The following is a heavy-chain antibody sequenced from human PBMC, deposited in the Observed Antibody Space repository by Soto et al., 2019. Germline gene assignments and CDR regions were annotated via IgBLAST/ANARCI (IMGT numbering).Heavy chain of an antibody. CDR3: ARSQAVTKAYYYYGMDV. Sequence: GGSLRLSCAASGFTFSSYGMHWVRQAPGKGLEWVAVIWYDGSNKYYADSVKGRFTISRDNSKNTPYLQMNSLRAEDTAVYYCARSQAVTKAYYYYGMDVWGQGTTVTVSS. CDR1: GFTFSSYG. D-gene: IGHD4-17*01. J-gene: IGHJ6*02. CDR2: IWYDGSNK. V-gene: IGHV3-33*01.